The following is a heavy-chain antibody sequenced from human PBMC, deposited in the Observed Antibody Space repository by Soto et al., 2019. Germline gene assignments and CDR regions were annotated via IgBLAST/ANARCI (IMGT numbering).Heavy chain of an antibody. D-gene: IGHD3-3*01. V-gene: IGHV3-30*18. J-gene: IGHJ6*02. Sequence: LRLSCAATGFTFSNYGMHWVRQAPGKGLEWVAFISDDGSNKYYADSMKGRFTMSRDNSKSTLYLQMNSLRVEDTAVYYCTKRRNVLRFLEWSSGMEVWGQGTTVTVSS. CDR1: GFTFSNYG. CDR2: ISDDGSNK. CDR3: TKRRNVLRFLEWSSGMEV.